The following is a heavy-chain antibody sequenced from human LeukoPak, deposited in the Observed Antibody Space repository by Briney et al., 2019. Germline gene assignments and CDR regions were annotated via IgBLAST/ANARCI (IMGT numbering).Heavy chain of an antibody. CDR3: AKDIQWLVPRGSDY. J-gene: IGHJ4*02. V-gene: IGHV3-23*01. D-gene: IGHD6-19*01. CDR2: ISGSGGST. CDR1: GFTFSSYA. Sequence: PGGSLRLSRAASGFTFSSYAMSWVRQAPGKGLEWVSSISGSGGSTYYADSVKGRFTISRDNSKNTVYLQMNSLRAEDTAVYYCAKDIQWLVPRGSDYWGQGTLVTVSS.